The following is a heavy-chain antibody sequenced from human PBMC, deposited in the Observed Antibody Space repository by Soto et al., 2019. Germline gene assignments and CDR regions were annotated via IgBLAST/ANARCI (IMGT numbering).Heavy chain of an antibody. V-gene: IGHV1-69*06. D-gene: IGHD2-2*01. CDR1: GSTLSSYA. Sequence: SVKVSCKASGSTLSSYAISWVRQTPGQGLEGMGGIIPIFGTANNAHKFQGRVTITADKSKSTAYMELSSLRSEDTAVYYCARDLPHGSRSAKYFQHWGQGTLVTVSS. J-gene: IGHJ1*01. CDR2: IIPIFGTA. CDR3: ARDLPHGSRSAKYFQH.